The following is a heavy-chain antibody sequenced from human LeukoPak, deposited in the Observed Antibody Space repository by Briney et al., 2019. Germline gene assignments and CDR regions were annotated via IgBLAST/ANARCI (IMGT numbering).Heavy chain of an antibody. Sequence: GGSLRLSCAASGFTVSSNYMSWVRQAPGKGLEWVSVIYSGGSTYYADSVKGRFTISRDNSKNTLYLQMNSLRAEDTAVYYCARVTSEQWLVPHYYYYMDVWGKGTTVTVSS. CDR3: ARVTSEQWLVPHYYYYMDV. CDR2: IYSGGST. J-gene: IGHJ6*03. CDR1: GFTVSSNY. V-gene: IGHV3-53*01. D-gene: IGHD6-19*01.